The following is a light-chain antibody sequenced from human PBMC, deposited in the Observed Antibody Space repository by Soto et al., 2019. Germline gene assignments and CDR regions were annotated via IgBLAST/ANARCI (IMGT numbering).Light chain of an antibody. J-gene: IGKJ1*01. Sequence: DILMTQSPATLSVSPGESATLYCRASQSVSRNLAWYQQKPGQPPRLLMHDVSTRATGIPARFSGSGSATEFTLTISSLQPEDFAVYYCQHYNKWPPWTFGQGTKVEI. CDR1: QSVSRN. CDR3: QHYNKWPPWT. V-gene: IGKV3-15*01. CDR2: DVS.